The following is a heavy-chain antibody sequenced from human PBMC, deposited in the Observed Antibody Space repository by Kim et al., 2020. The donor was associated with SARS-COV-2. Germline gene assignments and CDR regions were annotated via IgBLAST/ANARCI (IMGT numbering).Heavy chain of an antibody. V-gene: IGHV3-64*01. CDR2: ISSNGGST. D-gene: IGHD3-22*01. J-gene: IGHJ4*02. CDR3: ARHSRPRITMIVGDSFDY. CDR1: GFTFSSYA. Sequence: GGSLRLSCAASGFTFSSYAMHWVRQAPGKGLEYVSAISSNGGSTYYANSVKGRFTISRDNSKNTLYLQMGSLRAEDMAVYYCARHSRPRITMIVGDSFDYWGQGTLVTVSS.